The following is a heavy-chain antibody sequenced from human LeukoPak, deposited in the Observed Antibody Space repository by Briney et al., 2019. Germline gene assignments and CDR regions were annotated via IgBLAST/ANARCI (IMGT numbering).Heavy chain of an antibody. CDR2: TGGSDDNT. J-gene: IGHJ4*02. CDR1: GFSFSAYY. CDR3: TKDLMTGLRSGWYLAY. D-gene: IGHD6-19*01. Sequence: PGGSLRLSCAASGFSFSAYYMSWIRQAPGKGLEWVAVTGGSDDNTHYADSVTGRFTISRDTSENRLFLQMNSLRPDDSALYYCTKDLMTGLRSGWYLAYWGQGTLVTVSS. V-gene: IGHV3-23*01.